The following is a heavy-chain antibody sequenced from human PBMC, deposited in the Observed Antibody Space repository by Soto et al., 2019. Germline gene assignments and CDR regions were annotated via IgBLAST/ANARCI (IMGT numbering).Heavy chain of an antibody. CDR3: ARQIFAGDY. J-gene: IGHJ4*02. CDR2: INPMFNTT. CDR1: GGTFDHAA. D-gene: IGHD3-9*01. V-gene: IGHV1-69*01. Sequence: QVQLVQSGAEVKKPGSSVKVSCEAPGGTFDHAAITWVRQAPGQGLEWVGGINPMFNTTHYAQKFQGRVTITADAVTSTAFRELRGLTSDDTAVYYCARQIFAGDYWGQGTLLVVSS.